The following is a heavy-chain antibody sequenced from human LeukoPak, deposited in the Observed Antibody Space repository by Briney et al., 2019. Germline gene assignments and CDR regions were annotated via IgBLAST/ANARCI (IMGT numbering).Heavy chain of an antibody. CDR2: ISAYNGNT. CDR3: ARGYCSSTRCYFDP. CDR1: GYTFTSCG. Sequence: ASVKVSCKASGYTFTSCGISWVRQAPGQGLEWMGWISAYNGNTNYAQKLQGRVTMTTDTSTSTAYMELRSLRSDDTAVYYCARGYCSSTRCYFDPWGQGTLVTVSS. V-gene: IGHV1-18*01. J-gene: IGHJ5*02. D-gene: IGHD2-2*01.